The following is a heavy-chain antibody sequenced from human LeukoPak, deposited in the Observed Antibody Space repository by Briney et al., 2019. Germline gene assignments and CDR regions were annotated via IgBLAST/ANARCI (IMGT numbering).Heavy chain of an antibody. V-gene: IGHV3-33*08. CDR1: GFTFSSYA. D-gene: IGHD1-14*01. CDR3: ARDLNREDFDY. CDR2: IWLDGSAT. Sequence: PRGSLRLSCAASGFTFSSYAMHWVRQAPGKGLEWVAIIWLDGSATYYGDSVKGRFTVSRDNSNNTLYLQMNSLRVEDTAVYYCARDLNREDFDYWGQGTLVAVSS. J-gene: IGHJ4*02.